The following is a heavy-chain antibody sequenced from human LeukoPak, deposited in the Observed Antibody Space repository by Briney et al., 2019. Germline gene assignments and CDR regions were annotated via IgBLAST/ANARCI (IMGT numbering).Heavy chain of an antibody. CDR3: ARDLGGPILGLGLDG. J-gene: IGHJ6*02. Sequence: GGSLRLSCGASEFTVTTYWMRWVRQAPGKGLVWVSRINSDGSSTNYADSVKGRFTISRDYAKNTLYLQMNSLRDEDTAVYYCARDLGGPILGLGLDGWGLGTTVSVSS. CDR2: INSDGSST. V-gene: IGHV3-74*01. CDR1: EFTVTTYW. D-gene: IGHD3/OR15-3a*01.